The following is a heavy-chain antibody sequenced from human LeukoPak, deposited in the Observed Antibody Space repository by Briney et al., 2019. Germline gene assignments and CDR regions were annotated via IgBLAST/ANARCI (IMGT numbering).Heavy chain of an antibody. Sequence: ASVKVSCKASGGTFGSYVISWVRQAPGQGLEWMGGIIPIFGTAHYAQKFQGRLTITADESTSTVYTEMSSLRSEDTAMYYCAKEGDTALVTGYFDLWGRGTLVTVSS. V-gene: IGHV1-69*13. CDR3: AKEGDTALVTGYFDL. D-gene: IGHD5-18*01. CDR2: IIPIFGTA. J-gene: IGHJ2*01. CDR1: GGTFGSYV.